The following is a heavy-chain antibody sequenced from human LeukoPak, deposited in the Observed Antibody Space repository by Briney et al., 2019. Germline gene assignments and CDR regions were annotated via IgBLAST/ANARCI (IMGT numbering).Heavy chain of an antibody. Sequence: QPGGSLRLSCVASGFTLDDYALHWVRQAPGKGLEWISLISGDGDNTYYADSVKGLFTISRDNSKNSLYLQMSSLRAEDTALYYCAKGVRSGTYYNCFDPWGQGTLVTVSS. J-gene: IGHJ5*02. CDR2: ISGDGDNT. CDR3: AKGVRSGTYYNCFDP. V-gene: IGHV3-43*02. D-gene: IGHD1-26*01. CDR1: GFTLDDYA.